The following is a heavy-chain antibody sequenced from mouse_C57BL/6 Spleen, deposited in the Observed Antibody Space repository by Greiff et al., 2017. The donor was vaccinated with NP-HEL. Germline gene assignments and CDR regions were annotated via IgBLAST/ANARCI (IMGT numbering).Heavy chain of an antibody. J-gene: IGHJ4*01. CDR2: IYPGSGNT. D-gene: IGHD3-2*02. CDR3: ARWGDSSGYYAMDY. V-gene: IGHV1-66*01. CDR1: GYSFTSYY. Sequence: VQLVESGPELVKPGASVKISCKASGYSFTSYYIHWVKQRPGQGLEWIGWIYPGSGNTKYNEKFKGKATLTADTSSSTAYMQLSSLTSEDSAVYYCARWGDSSGYYAMDYWGQGTSVTVSS.